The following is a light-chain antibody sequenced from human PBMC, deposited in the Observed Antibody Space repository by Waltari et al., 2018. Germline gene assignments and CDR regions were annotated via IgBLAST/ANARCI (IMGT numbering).Light chain of an antibody. CDR2: DDN. CDR3: CSYAGSYTWV. Sequence: QSALTQPASVSGSPGQSITISCTGTSRDVGPYNLVSWYQQYPGKAPKVMIYDDNRRPSGVSDRFSGSKSGNTASLTISGVQAEDEADYYCCSYAGSYTWVFGGGTKLTVL. V-gene: IGLV2-23*01. J-gene: IGLJ3*02. CDR1: SRDVGPYNL.